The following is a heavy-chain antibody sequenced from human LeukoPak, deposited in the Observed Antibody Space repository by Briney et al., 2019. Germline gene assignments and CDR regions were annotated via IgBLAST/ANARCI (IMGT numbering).Heavy chain of an antibody. Sequence: PSETLSLTCTVSGGSISSSSYYWGWIRQPPGTGLEWIGTMFYSGSTHYNPSLKSRVTISVDTSKNQFSLKLSSVTAADTAVYYCARRPVAGAFDIWGQGTMVTVSS. CDR1: GGSISSSSYY. CDR3: ARRPVAGAFDI. V-gene: IGHV4-39*07. CDR2: MFYSGST. J-gene: IGHJ3*02. D-gene: IGHD6-19*01.